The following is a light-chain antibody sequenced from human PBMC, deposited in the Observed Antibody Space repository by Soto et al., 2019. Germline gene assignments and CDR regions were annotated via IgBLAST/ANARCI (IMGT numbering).Light chain of an antibody. CDR1: QGIAGS. V-gene: IGKV1-13*01. CDR2: DAS. CDR3: QQYNTYST. J-gene: IGKJ5*01. Sequence: IQWTHSPSFLSASVVYIFTITCRASQGIAGSLACYQQKPGKPPKLLIYDASSLESGVPSRFSGSGSGTDFTLSISSLQPDDFATYYCQQYNTYSTFGQGTQLEIK.